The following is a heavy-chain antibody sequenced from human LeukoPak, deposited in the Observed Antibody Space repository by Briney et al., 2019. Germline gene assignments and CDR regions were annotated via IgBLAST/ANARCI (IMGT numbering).Heavy chain of an antibody. J-gene: IGHJ4*02. CDR2: INHSGST. Sequence: SETLSLTCAVYGVSFSGYYWSWIRQPPGKGLEWIGEINHSGSTNYNPSLKSRVTISVDTSKNQFSLKLSSVTAADTAVYYCARAPVIQQTFDYWGQGTLVTVSS. V-gene: IGHV4-34*09. CDR3: ARAPVIQQTFDY. CDR1: GVSFSGYY. D-gene: IGHD3-10*01.